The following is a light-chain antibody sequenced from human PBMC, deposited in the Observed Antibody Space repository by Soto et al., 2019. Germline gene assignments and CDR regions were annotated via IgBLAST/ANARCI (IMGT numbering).Light chain of an antibody. CDR3: QQSYSNPLT. CDR2: GAS. CDR1: ETITRY. V-gene: IGKV1-39*01. Sequence: DIQITHSPSSLSASVGETVIISCRGSETITRYLNWYQSKPGKAPRLLISGASSLQSGVPSRFSGSYSGTDFTLTISSLQSKDFATYYCQQSYSNPLTLGGGTKVDIK. J-gene: IGKJ4*01.